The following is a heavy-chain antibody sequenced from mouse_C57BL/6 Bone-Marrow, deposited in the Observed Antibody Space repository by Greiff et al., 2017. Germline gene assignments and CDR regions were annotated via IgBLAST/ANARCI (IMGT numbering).Heavy chain of an antibody. CDR2: IDPSDSYT. CDR3: AREGYYYGNYWYFDV. J-gene: IGHJ1*03. D-gene: IGHD1-1*01. Sequence: VQLQQPGAELVKPGASVKLSCKASGYTFTSYWMQWVKQRPGQGLEWIGEIDPSDSYTNYTQKFKGKATLTVDTSSSTAYMQLSSLTSEDSAVYYCAREGYYYGNYWYFDVWGTGTTVTVSS. V-gene: IGHV1-50*01. CDR1: GYTFTSYW.